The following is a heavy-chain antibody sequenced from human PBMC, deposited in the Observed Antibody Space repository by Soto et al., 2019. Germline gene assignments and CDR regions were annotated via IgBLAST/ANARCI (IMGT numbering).Heavy chain of an antibody. CDR3: ARLIDYGYSSGPPYFQH. CDR2: IYYSGRT. CDR1: GGSISSSSYY. D-gene: IGHD6-19*01. V-gene: IGHV4-39*01. J-gene: IGHJ1*01. Sequence: QLQLQESGPGLVKPSETLSLTCTVSGGSISSSSYYWGWIRQPPGKGLEWIGSIYYSGRTYYNPSLKSRVTISVDTSKNQFSLKLSSVTAADTAVYYCARLIDYGYSSGPPYFQHWGQGTLVTVSS.